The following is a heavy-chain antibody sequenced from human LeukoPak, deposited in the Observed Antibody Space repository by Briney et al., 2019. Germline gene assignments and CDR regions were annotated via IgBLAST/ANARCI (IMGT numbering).Heavy chain of an antibody. CDR3: ARARYGDYLFDY. CDR2: IYYSGST. CDR1: GGSISSGDYY. V-gene: IGHV4-30-4*01. J-gene: IGHJ4*02. D-gene: IGHD4-17*01. Sequence: SETLSLTCTVSGGSISSGDYYWSWIRQPPGKGLEWIGHIYYSGSTYYNPSLKSRVTISVDTSKNQFSLKLNSVTAADTAVYYCARARYGDYLFDYWGQGTLVTVSS.